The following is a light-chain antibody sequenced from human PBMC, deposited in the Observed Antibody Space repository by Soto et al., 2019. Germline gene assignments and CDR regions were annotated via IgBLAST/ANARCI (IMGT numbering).Light chain of an antibody. CDR1: QSVSSN. V-gene: IGKV3-15*01. CDR2: GAS. J-gene: IGKJ1*01. CDR3: QQYNNWPPRT. Sequence: TVMTQSPATLSVSPGERATLSCRASQSVSSNLAWYQQRPGQAPRLLMYGASTRATGIPARFSGSGSGTEFTLTISSLQSEDFAVYYCQQYNNWPPRTFGQGTKVEIK.